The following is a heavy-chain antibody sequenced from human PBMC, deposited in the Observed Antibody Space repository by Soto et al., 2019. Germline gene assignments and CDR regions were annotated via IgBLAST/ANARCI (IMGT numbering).Heavy chain of an antibody. CDR3: ARGSAAGGVIVIPSLFDY. CDR1: GGSISSGGYY. V-gene: IGHV4-30-4*08. J-gene: IGHJ4*02. Sequence: SETLSLTCTVSGGSISSGGYYWSWIRQHPGKGLEWIGYIYYSGSTYYNPSLKSRVTISVDTSKNQFSLKLSSVTAADTAVYYCARGSAAGGVIVIPSLFDYWGQGTLVTVSS. D-gene: IGHD3-16*02. CDR2: IYYSGST.